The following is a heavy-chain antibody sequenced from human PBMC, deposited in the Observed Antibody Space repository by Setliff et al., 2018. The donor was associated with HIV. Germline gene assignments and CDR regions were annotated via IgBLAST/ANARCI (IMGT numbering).Heavy chain of an antibody. Sequence: ASVKVSCKGFGGTFSTYSLSWVRQAPGQGLEWMGVINPTGGSTRNTQKFQGRVAMTRDTSTSTVYMELSSLRSEDTAVYYCARGGAVDYWGQGTTVTVSS. CDR3: ARGGAVDY. D-gene: IGHD1-26*01. CDR2: INPTGGST. V-gene: IGHV1-46*01. CDR1: GGTFSTYS. J-gene: IGHJ4*03.